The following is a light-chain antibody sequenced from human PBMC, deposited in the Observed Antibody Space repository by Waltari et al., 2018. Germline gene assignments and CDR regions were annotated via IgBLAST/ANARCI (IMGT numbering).Light chain of an antibody. J-gene: IGLJ2*01. CDR2: DVS. V-gene: IGLV2-14*03. Sequence: QSALTQPASVSGSPGQSITISCTGTSGDVGGYKYVSWYKQHPGKAPKLMIYDVSNRPSGVSDRFSGSKSGNTASLTISGLQAEDEADYYFSSYTSSSTLAFGGGTKLTVL. CDR3: SSYTSSSTLA. CDR1: SGDVGGYKY.